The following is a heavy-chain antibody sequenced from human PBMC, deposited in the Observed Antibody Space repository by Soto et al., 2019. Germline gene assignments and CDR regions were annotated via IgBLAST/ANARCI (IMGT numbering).Heavy chain of an antibody. CDR1: GFPFSSYV. D-gene: IGHD4-4*01. CDR3: AKDSNKYSSSLRGRYFDY. V-gene: IGHV3-23*01. Sequence: GGSLRLCCAASGFPFSSYVMSWVRQAPGKGLEWVSGISGGGSNTFYADYVKGRFTISRDNSKNTLLLQMNSLGAEDTAVYYCAKDSNKYSSSLRGRYFDYWGQGIGVTVS. CDR2: ISGGGSNT. J-gene: IGHJ4*02.